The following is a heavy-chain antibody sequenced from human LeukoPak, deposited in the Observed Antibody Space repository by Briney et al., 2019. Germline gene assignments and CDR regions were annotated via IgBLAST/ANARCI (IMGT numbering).Heavy chain of an antibody. D-gene: IGHD3-9*01. Sequence: ASVKVSCKASGYTFTGYYMHWVRQTPGQGLEWMAWIKPNSGGTNYAQKFQGRVTMTRDTSISTAYMELSRLRSDDTAVYYCARGARYFDWLSDWGQETLVTVSS. V-gene: IGHV1-2*02. J-gene: IGHJ4*02. CDR3: ARGARYFDWLSD. CDR1: GYTFTGYY. CDR2: IKPNSGGT.